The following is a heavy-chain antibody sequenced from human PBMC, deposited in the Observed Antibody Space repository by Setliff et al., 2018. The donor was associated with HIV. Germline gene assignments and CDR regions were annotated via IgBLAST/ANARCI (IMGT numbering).Heavy chain of an antibody. CDR3: AKGVKWLDP. CDR1: GFTLNNYN. D-gene: IGHD3-16*01. CDR2: IYSDGRT. Sequence: GGSLRLSCAASGFTLNNYNMTWVRQAPGKGLQWVSFIYSDGRTYYAESVKGRFTISRDDSKNTLYLQMHSLRVEDTAAYYCAKGVKWLDPWGQGIQVTVSS. J-gene: IGHJ5*02. V-gene: IGHV3-53*01.